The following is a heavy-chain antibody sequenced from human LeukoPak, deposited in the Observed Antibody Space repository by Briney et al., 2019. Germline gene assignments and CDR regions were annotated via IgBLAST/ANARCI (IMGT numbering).Heavy chain of an antibody. D-gene: IGHD3-10*01. Sequence: GGSLRLSCAASGFTFSSYEMNWVRQAPGKGLEWVSYNSGSGTTIYYADSVKGRFTNSRDNAYSSLYLQMNSLRAEDTAVYYCAREPFRYGSGSPIPYYFDYWGQGALVTVSS. J-gene: IGHJ4*02. CDR3: AREPFRYGSGSPIPYYFDY. V-gene: IGHV3-48*03. CDR2: NSGSGTTI. CDR1: GFTFSSYE.